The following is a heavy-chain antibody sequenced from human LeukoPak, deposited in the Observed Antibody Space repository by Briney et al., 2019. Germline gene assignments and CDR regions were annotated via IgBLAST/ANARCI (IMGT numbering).Heavy chain of an antibody. CDR3: ARRIAVAGDYYYYYYMDV. CDR2: IYHSGST. D-gene: IGHD6-19*01. Sequence: SETLSLTCTVSGYSISSGYYWGWIRQPPGKGLEWIGSIYHSGSTYYNPSLKSRVTISVDTSKNQFSLKLSSVTAADTAVYYCARRIAVAGDYYYYYYMDVWGKGTTVTVSS. CDR1: GYSISSGYY. V-gene: IGHV4-38-2*02. J-gene: IGHJ6*03.